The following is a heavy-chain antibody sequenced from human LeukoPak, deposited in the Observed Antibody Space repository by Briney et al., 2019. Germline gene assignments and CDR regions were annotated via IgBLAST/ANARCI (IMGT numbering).Heavy chain of an antibody. CDR1: GYTFSSYD. CDR2: MNPNSGKT. D-gene: IGHD2-21*01. J-gene: IGHJ4*02. Sequence: ASLKVSCKASGYTFSSYDINWVRQATGQGLEWMGWMNPNSGKTGYAQRFQGRVTMTRSTSISTAYMELSSLTSDDTAVYYCARSFVGTRKRNDYWGQGTLVTVSS. V-gene: IGHV1-8*01. CDR3: ARSFVGTRKRNDY.